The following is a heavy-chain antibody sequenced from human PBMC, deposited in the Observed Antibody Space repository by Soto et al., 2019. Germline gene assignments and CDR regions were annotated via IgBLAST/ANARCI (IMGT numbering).Heavy chain of an antibody. CDR3: ARTRRVGATPYGMDV. Sequence: GGSLRLSCAASGFTFSSYAMHWVRQAPGRGLEWVAVISYDGSNKYYADSVKGRFTISRDNSKNTLYLQMNSLRAEDTAVYYCARTRRVGATPYGMDVWGQGTTVTVSS. CDR2: ISYDGSNK. D-gene: IGHD1-26*01. CDR1: GFTFSSYA. V-gene: IGHV3-30-3*01. J-gene: IGHJ6*02.